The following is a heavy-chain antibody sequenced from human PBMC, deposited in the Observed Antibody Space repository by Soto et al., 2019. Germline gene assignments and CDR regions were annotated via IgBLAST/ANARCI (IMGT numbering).Heavy chain of an antibody. CDR2: ITGSGSNT. V-gene: IGHV3-23*01. D-gene: IGHD3-10*01. CDR3: AKMAWLGDLPGHDF. J-gene: IGHJ4*02. Sequence: GGSLRLSCAASGFTFRNSVMTWVRQPPGKGLEWLSTITGSGSNTYYADSVRGRFATSRDNYKDTLYLQMDSLGAEDTAVYYCAKMAWLGDLPGHDFWGQGTLVTVSS. CDR1: GFTFRNSV.